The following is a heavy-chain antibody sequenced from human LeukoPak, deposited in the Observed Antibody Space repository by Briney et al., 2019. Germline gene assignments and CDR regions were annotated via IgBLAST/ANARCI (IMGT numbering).Heavy chain of an antibody. CDR1: GFTFSTIA. CDR3: AKDTGRPLYYYYGMDV. D-gene: IGHD3-10*01. J-gene: IGHJ6*02. V-gene: IGHV3-30*18. CDR2: ISYDGSNK. Sequence: SGGSLRLSCPPSGFTFSTIAIPWFRQPPARGLDWVSVISYDGSNKYYADSVKGRFTISRDNSKNTLYLKMNSLRAEDTAVYYCAKDTGRPLYYYYGMDVWGQGTTVTVSS.